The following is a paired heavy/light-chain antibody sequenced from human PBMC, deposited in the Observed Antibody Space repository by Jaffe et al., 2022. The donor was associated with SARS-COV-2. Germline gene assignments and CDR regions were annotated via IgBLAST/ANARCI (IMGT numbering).Light chain of an antibody. CDR2: DNN. V-gene: IGLV1-51*01. CDR3: GTWDSDLSAVV. Sequence: QSVLTQPPSVSAAPGQKVTIPCSGSSSNIGKNYVSWYQQVPGTAPKLLIYDNNERPSGIPDRFSGSKSGTSATLGITGLQTGDEADYYCGTWDSDLSAVVFGGGTKLTVL. J-gene: IGLJ3*02. CDR1: SSNIGKNY.
Heavy chain of an antibody. CDR2: ISSSGSFI. J-gene: IGHJ6*03. CDR3: TRVPYYDRGLWFFYMDV. CDR1: GFTFSDYY. V-gene: IGHV3-11*01. D-gene: IGHD3-22*01. Sequence: QVQLVESGGDLVKPGGSLRLSCAASGFTFSDYYMTWIRQAPGKGLEWVAYISSSGSFIHYADSVKGRFTISRDNAKNSMYLQMYSLRPEDTAVYYCTRVPYYDRGLWFFYMDVWGKGTTVTVSS.